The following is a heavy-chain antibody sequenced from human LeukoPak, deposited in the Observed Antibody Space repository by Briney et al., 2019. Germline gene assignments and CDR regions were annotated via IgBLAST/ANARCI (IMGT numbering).Heavy chain of an antibody. D-gene: IGHD6-13*01. V-gene: IGHV4-39*01. CDR2: IYYSGST. CDR3: ASRGTDGYSSSWYAWSLYYYGMDV. CDR1: GGSISGSSYY. Sequence: SETLSLTCTVSGGSISGSSYYWGWIRQPPGKGLEWIGSIYYSGSTYYNPSLKSRVTISVDTSKNQFSLKLNSVTATDTAVYYCASRGTDGYSSSWYAWSLYYYGMDVWGQGTTVTVSS. J-gene: IGHJ6*02.